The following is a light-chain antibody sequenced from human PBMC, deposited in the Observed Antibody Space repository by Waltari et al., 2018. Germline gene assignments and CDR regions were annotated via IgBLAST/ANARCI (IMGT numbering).Light chain of an antibody. CDR2: KAS. CDR3: QQYNSYPLT. CDR1: QSISSW. Sequence: MTQSPSTLSASVGDRVTIPCRASQSISSWLAWYQQKPGKAPKLLIYKASSLESGVPSRFSGSGSGTEFTLTISSLQPDDFATYYCQQYNSYPLTFGGGTKVEIK. V-gene: IGKV1-5*03. J-gene: IGKJ4*01.